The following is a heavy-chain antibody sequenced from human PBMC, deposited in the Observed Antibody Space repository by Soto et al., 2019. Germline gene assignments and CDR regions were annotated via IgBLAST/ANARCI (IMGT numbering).Heavy chain of an antibody. D-gene: IGHD3-22*01. CDR1: GFTFSSYA. J-gene: IGHJ6*02. Sequence: PGGSLRLSCAASGFTFSSYAMRWVRQAPGKGLEWVSAISGSGGSTYYADSVKGRFTISRDNSKNTLYLQMNSLRAEGTAVYYCANIGYDSSGYYLLYYYYGMDVWGQGTTVTVSS. CDR3: ANIGYDSSGYYLLYYYYGMDV. CDR2: ISGSGGST. V-gene: IGHV3-23*01.